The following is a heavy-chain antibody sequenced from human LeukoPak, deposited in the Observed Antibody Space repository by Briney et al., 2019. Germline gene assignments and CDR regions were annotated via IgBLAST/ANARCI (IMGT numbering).Heavy chain of an antibody. D-gene: IGHD3-3*01. CDR1: GSNFTNYW. CDR3: ARRGFGVLTFDY. CDR2: IYPGDSDT. J-gene: IGHJ4*02. Sequence: GESLKISFKSSGSNFTNYWVAWVRQLPGKGLEWMGIIYPGDSDTRYSPSFQGQVTISADTSVSTAYLQWSSLKASDTAMYYCARRGFGVLTFDYWGQGTLVTVSS. V-gene: IGHV5-51*01.